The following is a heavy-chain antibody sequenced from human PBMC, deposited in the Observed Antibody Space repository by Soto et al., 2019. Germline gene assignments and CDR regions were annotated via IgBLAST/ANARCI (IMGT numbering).Heavy chain of an antibody. CDR3: ARASRGRYYYGMDV. Sequence: LSLTCTVSGGSISSGGYYWSWIRQHPGKGLEWIGYIYYSGSTYHNPSLKGRVTISVDTSKNQFSLKLSSVTAADTAVYYCARASRGRYYYGMDVWGQGTTVTVSS. D-gene: IGHD5-12*01. J-gene: IGHJ6*02. CDR2: IYYSGST. V-gene: IGHV4-31*03. CDR1: GGSISSGGYY.